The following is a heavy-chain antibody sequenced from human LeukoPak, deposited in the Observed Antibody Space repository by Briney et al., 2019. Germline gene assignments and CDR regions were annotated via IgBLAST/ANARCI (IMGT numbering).Heavy chain of an antibody. V-gene: IGHV3-30*02. Sequence: GGSLRLSCVASGFRFSDYGMRWVRQAPGKGLEWVAFIPYYASDKYYADSVKGRFTISRDNSNNTLTLHMNSLRTEDTSIYFCAKGAWAADGPMGNNFASWGQGSLVTVSS. CDR1: GFRFSDYG. CDR2: IPYYASDK. J-gene: IGHJ4*02. CDR3: AKGAWAADGPMGNNFAS. D-gene: IGHD6-13*01.